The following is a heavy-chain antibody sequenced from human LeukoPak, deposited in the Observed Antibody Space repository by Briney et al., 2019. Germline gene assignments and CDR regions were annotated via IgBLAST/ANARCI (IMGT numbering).Heavy chain of an antibody. Sequence: ASVKVSCKASGYTFTINGISWVRQAPGRGLEWMGWISANSGDTIYAEKFHGRVTLTRDTSTGTAYMELRSLRSDDTAVYYCARTPNLGGVIVIHLLFDYWGQGTLVTVSS. CDR3: ARTPNLGGVIVIHLLFDY. CDR1: GYTFTING. D-gene: IGHD3-16*02. CDR2: ISANSGDT. J-gene: IGHJ4*02. V-gene: IGHV1-18*01.